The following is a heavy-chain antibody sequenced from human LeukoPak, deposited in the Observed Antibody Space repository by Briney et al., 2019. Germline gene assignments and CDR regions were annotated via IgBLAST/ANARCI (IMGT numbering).Heavy chain of an antibody. V-gene: IGHV3-48*01. Sequence: GGSLRLSCAASGFTFSSYSMNWVRQAPGKGLEWVSYISSSSRTIYYADSVKGRFTISRDNAKNSLYLQMNSLRAEDTAVYYCARDYQGAYYFDYWGQGTLVTVSS. J-gene: IGHJ4*02. CDR3: ARDYQGAYYFDY. D-gene: IGHD3-16*01. CDR2: ISSSSRTI. CDR1: GFTFSSYS.